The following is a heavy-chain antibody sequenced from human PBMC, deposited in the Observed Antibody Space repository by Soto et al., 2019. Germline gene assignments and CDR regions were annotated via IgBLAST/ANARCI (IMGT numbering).Heavy chain of an antibody. CDR3: ARDGSYDSSGYPNWFDP. Sequence: VGSLRLSCAASGFTFSSYAMPWVRQAPGKGLEWVAVISYDGSNKYYADSVKGRFTISRDNSKNTLYLQMNSLRAEDTAVYYCARDGSYDSSGYPNWFDPWGQGTLVTVSS. D-gene: IGHD3-22*01. J-gene: IGHJ5*02. V-gene: IGHV3-30-3*01. CDR2: ISYDGSNK. CDR1: GFTFSSYA.